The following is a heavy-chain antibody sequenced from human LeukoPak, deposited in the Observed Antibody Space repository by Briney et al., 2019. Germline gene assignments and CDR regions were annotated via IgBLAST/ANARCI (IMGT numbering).Heavy chain of an antibody. J-gene: IGHJ4*02. CDR3: ARVDGSGSYYYFDY. D-gene: IGHD3-10*01. CDR2: ISGSGGST. CDR1: GFTFSSYA. Sequence: GGSLRLSCAASGFTFSSYAMSWVRQAPGKGLEWVSAISGSGGSTYYADSVKGRFTISRDNSKNTLYLQMNSLRAEDTAVYYCARVDGSGSYYYFDYWGQGTLVTVSS. V-gene: IGHV3-23*01.